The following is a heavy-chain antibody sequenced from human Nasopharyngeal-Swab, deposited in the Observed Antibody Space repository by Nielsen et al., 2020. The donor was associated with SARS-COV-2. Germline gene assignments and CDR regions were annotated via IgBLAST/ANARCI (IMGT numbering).Heavy chain of an antibody. J-gene: IGHJ6*02. Sequence: GESLKISCAASGFTFSSYAMHWVRQAPGKGLEWVAVISYDGSNKYYVDSVKGRFTISRDNSKNTLYLQMNSLRAEDTAVYYCARNPVVVDLVSGMDVWGQGTTVTVSS. V-gene: IGHV3-30-3*01. CDR1: GFTFSSYA. D-gene: IGHD3-22*01. CDR3: ARNPVVVDLVSGMDV. CDR2: ISYDGSNK.